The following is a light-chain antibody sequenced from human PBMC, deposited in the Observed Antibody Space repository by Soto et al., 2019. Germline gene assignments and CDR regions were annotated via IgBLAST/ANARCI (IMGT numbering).Light chain of an antibody. CDR1: QSVNTY. J-gene: IGKJ4*01. CDR3: QQRSNWPLT. Sequence: DIVLTQSPATLSLSPGERATLSCRASQSVNTYLAWYQQTPGQAPRLLIYDASNRATGIPARFSGSGSGTDFTLTISNLEPEDMAVYYCQQRSNWPLTFGGGTKVEI. V-gene: IGKV3-11*01. CDR2: DAS.